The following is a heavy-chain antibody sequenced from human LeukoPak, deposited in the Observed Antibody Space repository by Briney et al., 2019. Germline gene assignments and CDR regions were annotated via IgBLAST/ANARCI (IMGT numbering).Heavy chain of an antibody. V-gene: IGHV3-15*01. J-gene: IGHJ4*02. CDR2: IKSKTDGGTT. CDR3: TTDITMIAVDNY. D-gene: IGHD3-22*01. Sequence: GGSLRLSCAASGFTFSNAWMSWVRQAPGKGLEWVGRIKSKTDGGTTDYAAPVKGRFTISRDDSKNTLYLQMNSLKTEDTAVYYCTTDITMIAVDNYWGQGTLVTVSS. CDR1: GFTFSNAW.